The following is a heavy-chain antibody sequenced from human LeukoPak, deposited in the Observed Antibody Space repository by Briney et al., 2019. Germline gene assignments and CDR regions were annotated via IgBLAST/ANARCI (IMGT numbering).Heavy chain of an antibody. D-gene: IGHD3-22*01. CDR1: GGSISSYY. CDR2: INHSGST. CDR3: ARWQFILVDDSSGYYSH. Sequence: SETLSLTCTVSGGSISSYYWNWIRQPPGKGLEWVGEINHSGSTNYNPSLKSRVTISVDTSKNQFSLKLSSVTAADTAVYYCARWQFILVDDSSGYYSHWGQGTLVTVSS. J-gene: IGHJ4*02. V-gene: IGHV4-34*01.